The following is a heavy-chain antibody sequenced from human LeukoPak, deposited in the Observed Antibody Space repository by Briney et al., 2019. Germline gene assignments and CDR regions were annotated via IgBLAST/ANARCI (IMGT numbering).Heavy chain of an antibody. Sequence: ASLKVSCKASGYTFTSYDINWVRQAPGQGLEWMGFMNPNSGNTDYAQKFQGRVTITRNTSISTAYMELSSIRSEDTAVYYCARGRRWFPERKKSYDFGSGYYMDVWGKGTTVTVSS. CDR3: ARGRRWFPERKKSYDFGSGYYMDV. J-gene: IGHJ6*03. V-gene: IGHV1-8*03. CDR1: GYTFTSYD. D-gene: IGHD3-3*01. CDR2: MNPNSGNT.